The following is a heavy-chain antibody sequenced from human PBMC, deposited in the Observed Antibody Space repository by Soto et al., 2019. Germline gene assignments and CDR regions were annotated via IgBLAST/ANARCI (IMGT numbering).Heavy chain of an antibody. V-gene: IGHV5-51*04. CDR2: IYPGDSAT. Sequence: PGESLKVSWKGSGYSFTSYLIGWVRQLPGKGLEWMGIIYPGDSATSYSPSFQGPVTISAATPIRTAYLPGRRLEASGTGLYYWARRSNAFYIWGQGARVTVSS. J-gene: IGHJ3*02. CDR1: GYSFTSYL. CDR3: ARRSNAFYI.